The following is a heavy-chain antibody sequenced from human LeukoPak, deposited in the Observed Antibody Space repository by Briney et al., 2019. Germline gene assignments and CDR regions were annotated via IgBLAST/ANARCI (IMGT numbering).Heavy chain of an antibody. CDR2: INSDGSST. CDR1: GFTFSSYW. CDR3: ARVLRYCSGGNCYSGGLGYMDV. V-gene: IGHV3-74*01. J-gene: IGHJ6*03. Sequence: GGSLRLSCAASGFTFSSYWMHWVRQAPGKGLVWVSRINSDGSSTSDADSVKGRFTISRDNAKNTLFLQMNSLRAEDTAVYYCARVLRYCSGGNCYSGGLGYMDVWGKGTTVTISS. D-gene: IGHD2-15*01.